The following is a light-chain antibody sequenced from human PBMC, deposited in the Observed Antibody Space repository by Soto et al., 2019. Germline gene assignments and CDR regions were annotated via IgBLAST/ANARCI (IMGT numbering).Light chain of an antibody. CDR2: STS. CDR1: QSITAF. V-gene: IGKV1-39*01. J-gene: IGKJ1*01. Sequence: DIQMTQSPSSLSASVGDRVTITGRTSQSITAFLNWYQQKPGKAPTLLIYSTSTLQSGVPSRFSGSGSGTDFTLTITGLHPEDFATYYCQQSYSSPWTFGQGTKVEI. CDR3: QQSYSSPWT.